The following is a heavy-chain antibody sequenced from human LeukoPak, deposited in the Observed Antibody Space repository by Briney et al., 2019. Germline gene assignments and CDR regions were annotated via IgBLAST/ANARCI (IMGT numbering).Heavy chain of an antibody. Sequence: SETLSLTCTVSGGSISSGSYYWSWIRQPAGKGLEWIGRIYTSGSTNYNPSLKSRVTISVDTSKNQFSLKLSSVAAADTAVYYCARDRYYYDSSPYYSSDAFDIWGQGTMVTVSS. CDR2: IYTSGST. V-gene: IGHV4-61*02. D-gene: IGHD3-22*01. CDR3: ARDRYYYDSSPYYSSDAFDI. J-gene: IGHJ3*02. CDR1: GGSISSGSYY.